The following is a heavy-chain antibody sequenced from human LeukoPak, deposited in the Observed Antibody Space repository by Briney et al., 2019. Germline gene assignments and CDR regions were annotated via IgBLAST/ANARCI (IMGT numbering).Heavy chain of an antibody. D-gene: IGHD5-24*01. CDR1: GGSISSSSYY. J-gene: IGHJ4*02. CDR2: IYYSGST. V-gene: IGHV4-39*01. CDR3: ASLEEMATTIDY. Sequence: SETLSLTCTVSGGSISSSSYYWGWIRQRPVKGLEWIGSIYYSGSTYYNPSLKSRVTISVDTSKNQFSLKLSSVTAADTAVYYCASLEEMATTIDYWGQGTLVTVSS.